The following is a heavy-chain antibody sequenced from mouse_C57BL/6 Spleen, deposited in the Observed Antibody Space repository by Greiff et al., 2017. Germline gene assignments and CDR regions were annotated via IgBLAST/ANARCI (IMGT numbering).Heavy chain of an antibody. V-gene: IGHV5-9*01. CDR1: GFTFSSYT. J-gene: IGHJ2*01. CDR3: ARHGGYYAYFDY. Sequence: EVQGVESGGGLVKPGGSLKLSCAASGFTFSSYTMSWVRQTPEKRLEWVATISGGGGNTYYPDSVKGRFTISRDNAKNTLYLQMSSLRSEDTALYYCARHGGYYAYFDYWGQGTTLTVSS. D-gene: IGHD1-1*01. CDR2: ISGGGGNT.